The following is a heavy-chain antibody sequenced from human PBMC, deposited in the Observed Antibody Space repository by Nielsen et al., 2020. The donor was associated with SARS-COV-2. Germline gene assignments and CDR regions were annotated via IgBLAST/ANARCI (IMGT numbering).Heavy chain of an antibody. Sequence: ASVKVSCKASGYTFKRNAMNWVRQAPGQGLEWMGWISTRTGNPTYAQGFTGRFVLSLDTSVSTAYLEITSLRGEDTAVYYCATEPAVAGQGRLDYWGQGTLVTVST. CDR1: GYTFKRNA. J-gene: IGHJ4*02. V-gene: IGHV7-4-1*02. CDR3: ATEPAVAGQGRLDY. CDR2: ISTRTGNP. D-gene: IGHD6-19*01.